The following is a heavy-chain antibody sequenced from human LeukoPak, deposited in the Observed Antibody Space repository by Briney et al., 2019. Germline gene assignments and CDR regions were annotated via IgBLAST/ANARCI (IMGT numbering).Heavy chain of an antibody. CDR2: INHSGST. Sequence: SETLSLTCAVYGGSFSGYYWSWIRQPPGKGLEWIGEINHSGSTNHNPSLKSRVTISVDTSKNQFSLKLSSVTAADTAVYYCARGMHNWNSGAKWFDPWGQGTLVTVSS. CDR1: GGSFSGYY. V-gene: IGHV4-34*01. J-gene: IGHJ5*02. D-gene: IGHD1-7*01. CDR3: ARGMHNWNSGAKWFDP.